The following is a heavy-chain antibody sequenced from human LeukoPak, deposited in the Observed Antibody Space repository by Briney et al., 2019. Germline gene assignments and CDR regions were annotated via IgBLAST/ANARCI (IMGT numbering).Heavy chain of an antibody. D-gene: IGHD1-1*01. CDR1: GFTFSSYV. CDR2: ISGSGATT. CDR3: AKRVSGTTFY. J-gene: IGHJ4*02. Sequence: GGSLRLSCAASGFTFSSYVMSWVRQAPGKGLEWVSAISGSGATTYYADSVKGRFTITRDNSKNTLYLHMNSLRAEDTAVYYCAKRVSGTTFYWGQGTLVTVSS. V-gene: IGHV3-23*01.